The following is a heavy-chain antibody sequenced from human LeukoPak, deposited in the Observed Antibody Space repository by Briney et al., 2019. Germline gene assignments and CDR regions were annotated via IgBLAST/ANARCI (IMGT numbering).Heavy chain of an antibody. CDR3: VRCSGGTCSDIDY. D-gene: IGHD2-15*01. J-gene: IGHJ4*02. CDR1: GFTFNDYY. Sequence: PGGSLRLSCAASGFTFNDYYMTWIRQAPGKGLECVSYISNTGHTIYYADSVKGRFTISRDNAKNSMYLQMNSLKAEDTAVYYCVRCSGGTCSDIDYWGRGTLVTVSS. V-gene: IGHV3-11*04. CDR2: ISNTGHTI.